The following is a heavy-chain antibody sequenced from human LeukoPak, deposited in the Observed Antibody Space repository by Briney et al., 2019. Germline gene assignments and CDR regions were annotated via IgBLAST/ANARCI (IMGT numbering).Heavy chain of an antibody. J-gene: IGHJ5*02. CDR1: GGSITSTNYF. CDR3: ATSDTVSTYNWFDP. V-gene: IGHV4-39*01. CDR2: IRYSGST. Sequence: SETLSLTCTVAGGSITSTNYFWGWIRRPPGKGLEWIGSIRYSGSTYYNPPLKSRVTISVDTSKNQFSLNLSSLTAADTAVYYCATSDTVSTYNWFDPWGQGTLVTVS. D-gene: IGHD5/OR15-5a*01.